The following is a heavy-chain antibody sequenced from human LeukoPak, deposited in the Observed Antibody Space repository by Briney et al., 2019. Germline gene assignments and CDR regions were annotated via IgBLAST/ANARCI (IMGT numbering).Heavy chain of an antibody. CDR3: ARGRVGAPFDY. Sequence: SVKVSCKASGYTFTGYYMHWVRQAPGRGLEWMGGIIPIFGTANYAQKFQGRVTITADKSTSTAYMELSSLRSEDTAVYYCARGRVGAPFDYWGQGTLVTVSS. J-gene: IGHJ4*02. D-gene: IGHD1-26*01. CDR1: GYTFTGYY. CDR2: IIPIFGTA. V-gene: IGHV1-69*06.